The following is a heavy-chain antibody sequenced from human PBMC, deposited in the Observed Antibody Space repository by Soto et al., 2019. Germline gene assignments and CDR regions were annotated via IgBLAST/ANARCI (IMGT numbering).Heavy chain of an antibody. D-gene: IGHD2-2*01. CDR3: ARGYCTRTSCYIGGFYYYGMDV. V-gene: IGHV3-21*01. CDR1: GFTLSSHT. CDR2: ISSDSSYK. J-gene: IGHJ6*02. Sequence: EVQLVESGGGLGKPGESLRLSCAASGFTLSSHTMNWVRQASGKGLEWVSSISSDSSYKYYTDSVKGRFTVSRDNAKNSLYLQMDSLRAEDTAVYYCARGYCTRTSCYIGGFYYYGMDVWGQGTTVTVSS.